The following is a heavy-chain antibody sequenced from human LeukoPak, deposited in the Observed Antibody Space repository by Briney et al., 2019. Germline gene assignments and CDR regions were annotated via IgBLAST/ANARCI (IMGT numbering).Heavy chain of an antibody. J-gene: IGHJ6*03. CDR1: GFTVSSNY. CDR2: IYSGGST. Sequence: GGSLRLXCAASGFTVSSNYMSWVRQAPGKGMEWVSVIYSGGSTYYADSVKGRFTISRDNSKNTLYLQMNSLRAEDTAVYYCARNLDYYYMDVWGKGTTVTVSS. CDR3: ARNLDYYYMDV. V-gene: IGHV3-66*02.